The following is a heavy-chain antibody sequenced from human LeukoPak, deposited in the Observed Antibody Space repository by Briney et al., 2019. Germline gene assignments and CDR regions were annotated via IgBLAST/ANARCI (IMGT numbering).Heavy chain of an antibody. CDR2: IRWNSDNI. CDR3: AKGYCSSISCLVDY. J-gene: IGHJ4*02. CDR1: GFTFDDYA. D-gene: IGHD2-2*01. V-gene: IGHV3-9*01. Sequence: GGSLRLSCAASGFTFDDYAMQWVRQAARRGLEWVAGIRWNSDNIVYADSVKGRFTISRDNAKNSLYLQMNSLRAEDTALYYCAKGYCSSISCLVDYWGQGTLVTVSS.